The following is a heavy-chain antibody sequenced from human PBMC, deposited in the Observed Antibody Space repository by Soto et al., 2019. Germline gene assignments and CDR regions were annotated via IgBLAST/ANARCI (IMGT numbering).Heavy chain of an antibody. D-gene: IGHD6-13*01. Sequence: QVQLVESGGGVVQPGRSLRLSCAASGFTFSSYGMHWVRQAPGKGLEWVAVIWYDGSNKYYADSVKGRFTISRDNSKNTLDLQMNSLRAEDTAVYYCARALGIASSFDYWGQGTLVTVSS. CDR2: IWYDGSNK. J-gene: IGHJ4*02. V-gene: IGHV3-33*01. CDR3: ARALGIASSFDY. CDR1: GFTFSSYG.